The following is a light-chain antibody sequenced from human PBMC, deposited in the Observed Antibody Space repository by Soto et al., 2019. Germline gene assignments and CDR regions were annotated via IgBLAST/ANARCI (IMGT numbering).Light chain of an antibody. CDR2: YAS. V-gene: IGKV1-33*01. CDR1: HDISNH. Sequence: DIQMTQSPSSLSASVGDRVTITCQGSHDISNHLNWYQHKPGKAPTVLIYYASSLESGFPSRFSGSVSGTNFIFTISSLPREDIATSSCQHFKNFPQTFGQGTKLDI. J-gene: IGKJ2*01. CDR3: QHFKNFPQT.